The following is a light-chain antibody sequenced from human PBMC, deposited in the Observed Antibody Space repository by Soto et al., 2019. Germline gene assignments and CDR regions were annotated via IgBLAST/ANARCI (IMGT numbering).Light chain of an antibody. CDR1: NIESKS. CDR2: DDS. CDR3: QVWDSNSDHVV. J-gene: IGLJ2*01. Sequence: SYELTQPPSVSVAPGQTARIACGGNNIESKSVHWYQQKPGLAPVLVVYDDSDRPSGIPERFSGSNSGNTATLTISRVEAGDEADYYCQVWDSNSDHVVFGGGTQLTVL. V-gene: IGLV3-21*02.